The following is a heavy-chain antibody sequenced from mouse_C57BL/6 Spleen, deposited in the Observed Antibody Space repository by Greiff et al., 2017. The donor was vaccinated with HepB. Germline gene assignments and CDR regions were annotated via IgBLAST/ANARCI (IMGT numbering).Heavy chain of an antibody. D-gene: IGHD2-2*01. CDR1: GYTFTSYW. Sequence: VQLQQPGAELVMPGASVKLSCKASGYTFTSYWMHWVKQRPGQGLEWIGEIDPSDSYTNYNQKFKGKSTLTVDKSSSTAYMQLSSLTSEDSAVYYCAMVTTRFYAMDYWGQGTSVTVSS. CDR2: IDPSDSYT. CDR3: AMVTTRFYAMDY. V-gene: IGHV1-69*01. J-gene: IGHJ4*01.